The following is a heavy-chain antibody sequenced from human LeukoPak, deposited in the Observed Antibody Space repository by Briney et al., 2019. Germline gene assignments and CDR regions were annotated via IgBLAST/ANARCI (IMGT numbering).Heavy chain of an antibody. D-gene: IGHD6-19*01. J-gene: IGHJ4*02. CDR2: IYSGGST. V-gene: IGHV3-53*01. Sequence: GGSLRLSCAASGFTVSSNYMSWVRQAPGKGLEWVTVIYSGGSTYYADSVKGRFTISRDNSKNTLYLQMNSLRAEDTAVYYCARSRYSSGWYDYWGQGTLVTVSS. CDR1: GFTVSSNY. CDR3: ARSRYSSGWYDY.